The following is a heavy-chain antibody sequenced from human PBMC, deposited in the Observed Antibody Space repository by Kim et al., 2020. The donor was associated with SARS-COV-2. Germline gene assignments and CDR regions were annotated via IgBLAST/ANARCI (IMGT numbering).Heavy chain of an antibody. CDR2: IGGSDGVV. Sequence: GGSLRLSCAASGLNFNIQYMTWVRQAPGKGLEWVSFIGGSDGVVSYADSVRGRFAISRDNARNTVYLQMNSLRAEDTALYYCAPLHFYSSAHWGQGTLVT. J-gene: IGHJ4*02. D-gene: IGHD6-19*01. CDR3: APLHFYSSAH. V-gene: IGHV3-48*03. CDR1: GLNFNIQY.